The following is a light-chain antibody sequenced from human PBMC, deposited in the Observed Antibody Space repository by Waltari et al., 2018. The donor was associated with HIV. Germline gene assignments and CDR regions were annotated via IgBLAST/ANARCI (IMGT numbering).Light chain of an antibody. CDR3: AAWEDSLWV. J-gene: IGLJ3*02. CDR1: RSKIGSTY. Sequence: QSVLTQPPSASGTPGQRVTISRSGRRSKIGSTYVFWYQQLPGTAPKLLIYRNNDRPSGVPDRFSGSKSGTSASLAISGLRSDDEADYYCAAWEDSLWVFGGGTKLTV. V-gene: IGLV1-47*01. CDR2: RNN.